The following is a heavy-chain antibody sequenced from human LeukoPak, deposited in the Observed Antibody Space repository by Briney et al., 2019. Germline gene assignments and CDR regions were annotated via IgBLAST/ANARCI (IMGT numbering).Heavy chain of an antibody. J-gene: IGHJ4*02. CDR3: AKDIGPLTYDYDSSAYSGAFDF. V-gene: IGHV3-9*01. CDR2: ISWNSGKI. CDR1: GFAFCDYA. D-gene: IGHD3-22*01. Sequence: PGGSLRLSCAASGFAFCDYAIHWVRQAPGKGLEWVSSISWNSGKIDYADSVKGRCTISRDNAKNSLYLQMNSLRAEDTALYYCAKDIGPLTYDYDSSAYSGAFDFWGQGTLVTVSS.